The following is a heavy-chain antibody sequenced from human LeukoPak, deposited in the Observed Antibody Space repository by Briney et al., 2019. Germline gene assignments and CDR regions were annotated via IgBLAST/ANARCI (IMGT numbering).Heavy chain of an antibody. CDR1: RFTFSSYC. D-gene: IGHD1-1*01. V-gene: IGHV3-7*05. Sequence: GGSLRLSCAASRFTFSSYCMSWVSQAPGKGLEWVANIKHDGSEKYYVDSVKGRFTISRDNAKNSLYLQMNSLRAEDMAVYFCARDRRWNDVDYYFGMDVWGQGTTVTVSS. CDR3: ARDRRWNDVDYYFGMDV. J-gene: IGHJ6*02. CDR2: IKHDGSEK.